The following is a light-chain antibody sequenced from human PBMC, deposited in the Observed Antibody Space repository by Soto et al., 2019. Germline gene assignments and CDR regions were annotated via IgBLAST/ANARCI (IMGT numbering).Light chain of an antibody. CDR1: SSNIGAGFD. V-gene: IGLV1-40*01. CDR3: QSYDRSLSGYV. CDR2: GNS. J-gene: IGLJ1*01. Sequence: QSVLTQPPSVSGAPGQRVTISCTGSSSNIGAGFDVHWYQQLPGTAPRVLIYGNSNRPSGVPDRFSGSKSVTSASLAITGLQAEDEADYYCQSYDRSLSGYVFGAGTKVTVL.